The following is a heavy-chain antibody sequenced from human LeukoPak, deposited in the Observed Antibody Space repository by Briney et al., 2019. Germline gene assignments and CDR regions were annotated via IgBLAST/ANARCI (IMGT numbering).Heavy chain of an antibody. V-gene: IGHV3-30*18. D-gene: IGHD2-21*02. CDR1: GFILNNYG. CDR3: AKDWAPYCGGDCYFNY. Sequence: GGCLRHSCVASGFILNNYGMHWVRPAPGKGGEWVGVISYDGSNKNYAHSVKRRFTISRDSSKNTVHLQRNSLRGEDTAVYYCAKDWAPYCGGDCYFNYWGQGPLVTVSS. CDR2: ISYDGSNK. J-gene: IGHJ4*02.